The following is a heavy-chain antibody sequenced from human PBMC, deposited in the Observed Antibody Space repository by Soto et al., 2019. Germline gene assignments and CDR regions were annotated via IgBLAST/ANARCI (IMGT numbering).Heavy chain of an antibody. J-gene: IGHJ6*02. CDR1: EYTFTGYY. V-gene: IGHV1-2*04. CDR2: INPNSGGT. D-gene: IGHD2-2*01. CDR3: ARHYFISTSCWGGYGMDV. Sequence: ASVKVSCKASEYTFTGYYMHWVRQAPGQGIEWMGWINPNSGGTNYAQKFQDWVTMTRDTSISTAYMELSRLRSDDTAVYYFARHYFISTSCWGGYGMDVWAQGTTVPVSS.